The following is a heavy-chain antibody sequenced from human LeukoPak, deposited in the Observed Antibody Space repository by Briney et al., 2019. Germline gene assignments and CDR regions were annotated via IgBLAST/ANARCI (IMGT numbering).Heavy chain of an antibody. D-gene: IGHD4-11*01. V-gene: IGHV4-38-2*02. CDR2: IYHSGST. Sequence: KPSETLSLTCAVSGYSISSGYYWGWIRQPPGKGLEWIGSIYHSGSTYYNPSLKSRVTISVDTSKNQFSLKLSSVTAAVTAVYYCAREAITVTIYWGQGTLVTVSS. CDR3: AREAITVTIY. J-gene: IGHJ4*02. CDR1: GYSISSGYY.